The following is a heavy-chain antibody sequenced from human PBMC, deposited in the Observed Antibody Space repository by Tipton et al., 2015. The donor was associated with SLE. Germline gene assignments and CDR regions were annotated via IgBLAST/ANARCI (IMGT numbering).Heavy chain of an antibody. Sequence: TLSLTCHVAGGPIRNSPYYWAWIRQPPGKRLEWIGSVFDTGYTAYNPSLETRLTISVDTSKNQVPLRLSSVTAADTAVYYCARHVVRRYGDAFDIWGQGTMVTVPS. CDR3: ARHVVRRYGDAFDI. V-gene: IGHV4-39*06. J-gene: IGHJ3*02. CDR2: VFDTGYT. D-gene: IGHD3-10*01. CDR1: GGPIRNSPYY.